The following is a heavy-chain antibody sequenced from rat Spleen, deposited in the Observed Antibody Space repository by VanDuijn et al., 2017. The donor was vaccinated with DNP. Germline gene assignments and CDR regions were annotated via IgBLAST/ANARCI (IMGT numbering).Heavy chain of an antibody. Sequence: EVQLVESGGGLVQPGRSLKLSCVGSGFTSNNYWMTWIRQTPGKGLEWVASITQTGGSSYYPDSVKGRFTISRDTAKSTLYLQMNSLRSEDTATYYCTSRHKGYWGQGVMVTVSS. V-gene: IGHV5-31*01. CDR1: GFTSNNYW. CDR3: TSRHKGY. CDR2: ITQTGGSS. J-gene: IGHJ2*01.